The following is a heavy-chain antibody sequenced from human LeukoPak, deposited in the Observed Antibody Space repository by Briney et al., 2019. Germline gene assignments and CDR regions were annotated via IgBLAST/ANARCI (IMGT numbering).Heavy chain of an antibody. J-gene: IGHJ4*02. CDR1: GGTFSSYA. CDR3: ARAVRDDFWSGYYYFDY. V-gene: IGHV1-69*05. Sequence: SVKVSCKASGGTFSSYAISWVRQAPGQGLEWMGRIIPIFGTANYAQKFQGRATITTDESTSTAYMELSSLRSEDTAVYYCARAVRDDFWSGYYYFDYWGQGTLVTVSS. CDR2: IIPIFGTA. D-gene: IGHD3-3*01.